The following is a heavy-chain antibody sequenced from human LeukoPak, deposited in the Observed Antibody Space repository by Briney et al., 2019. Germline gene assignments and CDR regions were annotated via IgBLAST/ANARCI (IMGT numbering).Heavy chain of an antibody. CDR3: AADPDHGGNSYYYSSMDV. CDR1: GFTFTTYA. D-gene: IGHD4-23*01. CDR2: IVVGSGNT. Sequence: TSVKVSCKASGFTFTTYAMQWLRQARGQRLEWIGWIVVGSGNTDYAQKFQERVTITRDMSTSTAYMELSSLRSDDTVVYYCAADPDHGGNSYYYSSMDVWGQGTTVTVSS. J-gene: IGHJ6*02. V-gene: IGHV1-58*02.